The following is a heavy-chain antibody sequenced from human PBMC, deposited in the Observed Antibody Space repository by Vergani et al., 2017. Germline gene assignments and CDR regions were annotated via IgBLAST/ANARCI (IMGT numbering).Heavy chain of an antibody. D-gene: IGHD2-2*01. V-gene: IGHV1-18*01. CDR2: ISAYNGNT. Sequence: QVQLVQSGAEVKKPGASVKVSCKASGYTFTSYGISWVRQAPGQGLEWMGWISAYNGNTNYAQKLQGRVTMTTDTSTSTAYMELRSLRADDTAMYYCARDIRDPSLTLLGYWGQGTLVTVSS. CDR1: GYTFTSYG. CDR3: ARDIRDPSLTLLGY. J-gene: IGHJ4*02.